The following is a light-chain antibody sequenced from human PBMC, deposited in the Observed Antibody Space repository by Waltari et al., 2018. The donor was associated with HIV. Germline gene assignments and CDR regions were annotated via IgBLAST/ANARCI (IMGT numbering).Light chain of an antibody. CDR3: QQYYSPPLT. CDR1: QSVSYTSNNRNY. Sequence: DIVLTQSPASLAVSLGETATINCVSSQSVSYTSNNRNYLAWYQQKPGQPPKLLISWASTRESGVPDRFSGRGSGTDFTLTISSLQAEDVAVYYCQQYYSPPLTFGGGTKVEI. CDR2: WAS. J-gene: IGKJ4*01. V-gene: IGKV4-1*01.